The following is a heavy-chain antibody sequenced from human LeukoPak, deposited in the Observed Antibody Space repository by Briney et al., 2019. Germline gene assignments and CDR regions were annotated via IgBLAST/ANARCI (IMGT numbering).Heavy chain of an antibody. CDR3: ARGREGYSYDDAFDI. D-gene: IGHD5-18*01. V-gene: IGHV3-30*03. CDR1: GFTFKAYG. Sequence: PGGSLRLSCAASGFTFKAYGMHWVRQAPGKGLEWVAVTSYDGSNKYYADSVRDRFTISRDNSKNTLYLQMNSLRAEDTAVYYCARGREGYSYDDAFDIWGQGTMVTVSS. CDR2: TSYDGSNK. J-gene: IGHJ3*02.